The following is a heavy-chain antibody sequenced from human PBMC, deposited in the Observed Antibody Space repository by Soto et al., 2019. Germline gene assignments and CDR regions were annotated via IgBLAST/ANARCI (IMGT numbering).Heavy chain of an antibody. V-gene: IGHV2-70*12. J-gene: IGHJ4*02. D-gene: IGHD1-26*01. Sequence: SGPTLVNPTQTLTLTFPFSGFSRNTSGMCVSWIRQPPGKALEWLALIDWDDDKYYTTSLKTRLTISKDTSKNQVVLTMTNMDPVDTATYYCTHCQYSGSDEFDYWGQGTQVTVSS. CDR2: IDWDDDK. CDR1: GFSRNTSGMC. CDR3: THCQYSGSDEFDY.